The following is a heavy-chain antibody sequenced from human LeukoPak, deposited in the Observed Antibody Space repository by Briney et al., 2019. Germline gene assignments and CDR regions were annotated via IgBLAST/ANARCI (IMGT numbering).Heavy chain of an antibody. D-gene: IGHD4-17*01. J-gene: IGHJ2*01. CDR2: ISGSGGST. CDR1: GFTFSSYA. V-gene: IGHV3-23*01. CDR3: AKGWHGAPPGYFDL. Sequence: GESLRLSCAASGFTFSSYAMSWVRQAPGKGLEWVSAISGSGGSTYYADSVKGRFTISRDNSENTLYLQMNSLRAEDTAVYYCAKGWHGAPPGYFDLWGRGTLVTVSS.